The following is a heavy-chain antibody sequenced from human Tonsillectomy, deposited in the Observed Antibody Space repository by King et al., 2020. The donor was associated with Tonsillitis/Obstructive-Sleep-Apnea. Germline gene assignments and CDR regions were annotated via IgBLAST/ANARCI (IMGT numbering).Heavy chain of an antibody. CDR3: XTVSTVTXYXYXXXV. Sequence: EVQLVESGGGLVKPGGSLRLSCAASGFTFSNAWMSWVRQAPGKGLEWVGRIKSKTDGGTTDYAAPVKGRFTISRDDSKNTLYLQMNSLKTEDTAVYYCXTVSTVTXYXYXXXVXXXGTTVTVSS. J-gene: IGHJ6*03. V-gene: IGHV3-15*01. D-gene: IGHD4-11*01. CDR1: GFTFSNAW. CDR2: IKSKTDGGTT.